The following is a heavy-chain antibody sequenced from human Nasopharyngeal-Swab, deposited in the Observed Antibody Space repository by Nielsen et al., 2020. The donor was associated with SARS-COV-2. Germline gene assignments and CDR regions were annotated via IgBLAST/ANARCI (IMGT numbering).Heavy chain of an antibody. CDR1: GGTFSSYA. CDR2: IIPIFGTA. Sequence: SLKVSCKASGGTFSSYAISWVRQAPGQGLEWMGGIIPIFGTANYAQKFQGRVTITADESTSTAYMELSSLRSEDTAVYYCARDTTYYDSSGQFDYWGQGTLVTVSS. CDR3: ARDTTYYDSSGQFDY. V-gene: IGHV1-69*13. D-gene: IGHD3-22*01. J-gene: IGHJ4*02.